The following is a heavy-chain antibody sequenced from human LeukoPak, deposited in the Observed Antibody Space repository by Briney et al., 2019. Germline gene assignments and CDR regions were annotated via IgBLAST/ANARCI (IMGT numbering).Heavy chain of an antibody. Sequence: PGGSLRLSCSASGFTFSSYAMHWVRQAPGKGLEYVSAISSNGGSTYYADSVKGRFTISRDNSKNTLYLQMNSLRAEDTAVYYCAKDPSWGSVYYFDYWGQGTLVTVSS. CDR2: ISSNGGST. CDR3: AKDPSWGSVYYFDY. CDR1: GFTFSSYA. J-gene: IGHJ4*02. V-gene: IGHV3-64*04. D-gene: IGHD7-27*01.